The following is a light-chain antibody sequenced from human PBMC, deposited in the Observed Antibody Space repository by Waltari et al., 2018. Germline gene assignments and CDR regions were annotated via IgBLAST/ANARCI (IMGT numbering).Light chain of an antibody. J-gene: IGLJ2*01. V-gene: IGLV2-8*01. Sequence: QSALTQPPSVSGSPGQSVTISCAGTSSDVGSYNYVSWYRKHPGTAPQLLIYDVNKRPSGVPDRFSGSKSDNTASRTVSGLELEDEADYYCSSYRGAYSLVFGGGTKLTVL. CDR2: DVN. CDR3: SSYRGAYSLV. CDR1: SSDVGSYNY.